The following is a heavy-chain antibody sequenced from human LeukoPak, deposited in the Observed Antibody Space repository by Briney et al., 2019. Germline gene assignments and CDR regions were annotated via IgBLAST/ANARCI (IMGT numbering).Heavy chain of an antibody. J-gene: IGHJ5*02. Sequence: ASVKVSCKASGYTFTSYHMHWVRQAPGQGLEWMGIINPSGGTTNYAQKFQGRVTITADESTSTAYMELSSLRSEDAAVYYCARGRYCSGGSCYSGFRGSWFDPWGQGTLVTVSS. D-gene: IGHD2-15*01. CDR2: INPSGGTT. V-gene: IGHV1-46*01. CDR3: ARGRYCSGGSCYSGFRGSWFDP. CDR1: GYTFTSYH.